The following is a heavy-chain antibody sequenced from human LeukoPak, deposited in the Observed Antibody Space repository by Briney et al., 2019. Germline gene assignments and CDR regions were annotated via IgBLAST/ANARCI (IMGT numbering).Heavy chain of an antibody. CDR1: GGSISSRNW. Sequence: SETLSLTCAVSGGSISSRNWWSWVRQPPGKGLEWIGSIYYTGSTYYNPSLKSRVTISVDTSKNQFSLKLSSVTAADTAVYYCVKSAADGVKASSGGAFDIWGQGTMVTVSS. CDR2: IYYTGST. CDR3: VKSAADGVKASSGGAFDI. D-gene: IGHD2-15*01. J-gene: IGHJ3*02. V-gene: IGHV4-4*02.